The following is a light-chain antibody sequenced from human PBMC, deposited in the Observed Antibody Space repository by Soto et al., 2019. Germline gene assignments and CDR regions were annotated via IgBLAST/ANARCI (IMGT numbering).Light chain of an antibody. CDR1: QSISSY. V-gene: IGKV1-39*01. J-gene: IGKJ4*01. Sequence: DIQMTQSPSSLSASVGDRVTITCRASQSISSYLNWYQQKPGKAPKLLICAASSLQRGVPSRFSGSGSGTDFTLTISRLQPEDIATYYCQQYDNLPLTFGGGTKVDIK. CDR2: AAS. CDR3: QQYDNLPLT.